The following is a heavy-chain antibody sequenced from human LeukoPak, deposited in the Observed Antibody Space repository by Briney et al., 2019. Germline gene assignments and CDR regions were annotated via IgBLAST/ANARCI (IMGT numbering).Heavy chain of an antibody. CDR1: GYTFTSYA. CDR3: ARVLIDSNYYYYYGMDV. CDR2: INTNTGNP. J-gene: IGHJ6*02. D-gene: IGHD4-11*01. V-gene: IGHV7-4-1*02. Sequence: ASVKVSCKASGYTFTSYAMNWVRQAPGQGVEWVGWINTNTGNPTYAQGFTGRFVFSLDTSVSTAYLQISSLKAEDTAVYYCARVLIDSNYYYYYGMDVWGQGTTVTVSS.